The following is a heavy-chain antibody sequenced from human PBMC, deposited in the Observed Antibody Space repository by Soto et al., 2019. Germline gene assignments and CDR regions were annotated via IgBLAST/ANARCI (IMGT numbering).Heavy chain of an antibody. V-gene: IGHV1-69*08. CDR3: ATDGEMAPMGVEVWFDP. CDR1: GGTFSNYT. J-gene: IGHJ5*02. CDR2: IIPILGIA. D-gene: IGHD3-10*01. Sequence: QVQLVQSGAEVKKPGSSVKVSCKASGGTFSNYTFSWVRQAPGQGLEWMGRIIPILGIANYAQKFQGRLTITADKSTSTAYMELSSLRSEDTAVYYCATDGEMAPMGVEVWFDPWGQGTLVTVSS.